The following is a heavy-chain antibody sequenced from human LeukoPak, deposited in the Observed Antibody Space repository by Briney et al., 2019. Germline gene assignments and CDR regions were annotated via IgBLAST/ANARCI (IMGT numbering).Heavy chain of an antibody. Sequence: ASVKVSCKASGYTFTTYGISWVRQAPGQGLEWMGWISGYNGNTNYAQKFQGRVTMTTDTSTSTAYMELRSLRSEDTAVYYCARDNSQGDSAWWFDPWGQGTLVTVSS. J-gene: IGHJ5*02. D-gene: IGHD1-26*01. CDR2: ISGYNGNT. V-gene: IGHV1-18*01. CDR1: GYTFTTYG. CDR3: ARDNSQGDSAWWFDP.